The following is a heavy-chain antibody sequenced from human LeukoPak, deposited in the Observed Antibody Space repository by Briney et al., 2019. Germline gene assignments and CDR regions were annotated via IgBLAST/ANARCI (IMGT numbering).Heavy chain of an antibody. D-gene: IGHD2-21*01. CDR2: IYTSGRT. V-gene: IGHV4-4*07. CDR1: GGSISSYY. Sequence: SETLSLTCTGSGGSISSYYWSWIRQPAGKGLEWIGRIYTSGRTNYNPSLKSRVTMSVDTSKNQFSLKLTSVTAADTAVYYCARQEIAYDPFDVWGQGTMVTVSS. J-gene: IGHJ3*01. CDR3: ARQEIAYDPFDV.